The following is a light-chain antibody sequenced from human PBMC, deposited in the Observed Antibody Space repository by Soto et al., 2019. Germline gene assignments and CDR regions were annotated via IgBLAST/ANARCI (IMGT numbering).Light chain of an antibody. CDR3: HQRSNWPLT. Sequence: EIVLTQSRATLSLSPGERATLSCRASQSVNNYLAWYQQKPGQAPRLLIYDASSRATDIPARFSGSGSGTDFTLTISSLEPEDFATYYCHQRSNWPLTFGGGTKVEIK. CDR2: DAS. CDR1: QSVNNY. J-gene: IGKJ4*01. V-gene: IGKV3-11*01.